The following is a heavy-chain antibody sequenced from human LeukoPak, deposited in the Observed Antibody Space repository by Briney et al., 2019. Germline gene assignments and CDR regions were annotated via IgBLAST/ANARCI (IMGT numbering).Heavy chain of an antibody. J-gene: IGHJ4*02. CDR3: TTENYDLWSAFGY. CDR1: GFTLNSDA. D-gene: IGHD3-3*01. Sequence: GKSLRLSCAASGFTLNSDAMSWVRQAPGKGLEWVSAISPGGTTYYADSVKGRFTISRDTSKNTLHLQMTSLRAEDTAIYYCTTENYDLWSAFGYWGLGTLVAVSS. V-gene: IGHV3-23*01. CDR2: ISPGGTT.